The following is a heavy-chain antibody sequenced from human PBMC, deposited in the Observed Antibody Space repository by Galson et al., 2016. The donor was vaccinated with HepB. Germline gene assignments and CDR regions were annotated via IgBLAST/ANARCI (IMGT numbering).Heavy chain of an antibody. CDR3: AKGWDAGTYSVCDY. D-gene: IGHD1-26*01. Sequence: SLRLSCAASGFTFSSYGMHWVRQAPGKGLEWVAVISFDGRNIYYADSVKGRFTISRDNSKNTLYLQVNSLRAEDTAVYYCAKGWDAGTYSVCDYWGQGTLVTVSS. V-gene: IGHV3-30*18. J-gene: IGHJ4*02. CDR2: ISFDGRNI. CDR1: GFTFSSYG.